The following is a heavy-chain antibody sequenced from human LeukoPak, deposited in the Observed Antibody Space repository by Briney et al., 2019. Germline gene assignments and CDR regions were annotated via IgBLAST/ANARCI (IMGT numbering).Heavy chain of an antibody. V-gene: IGHV1-2*02. CDR2: INPNSGGT. CDR3: ARISDYGDYRLFDY. J-gene: IGHJ4*02. Sequence: ASVKVSCKASGYTFTGYYMHWVRQAPGQGLEWMGWINPNSGGTNYAQKFQGRVTMTRDTSIGTAYMELSRLRSDDTAVYYCARISDYGDYRLFDYWGQGTLVTVSS. CDR1: GYTFTGYY. D-gene: IGHD4-17*01.